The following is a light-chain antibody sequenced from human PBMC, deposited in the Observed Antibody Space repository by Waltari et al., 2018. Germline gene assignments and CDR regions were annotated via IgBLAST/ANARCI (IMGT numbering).Light chain of an antibody. CDR1: QSVSSY. Sequence: EIVLTQSPATLSLSPGDRATLSCRASQSVSSYLAWYQQKPGQAPRLLIYDASNRATGIPARFSGSGSGTEFTLTISSLQPEDFATYYCQQLNSFPYTFGQGTKLDIK. CDR2: DAS. J-gene: IGKJ2*01. V-gene: IGKV3-11*01. CDR3: QQLNSFPYT.